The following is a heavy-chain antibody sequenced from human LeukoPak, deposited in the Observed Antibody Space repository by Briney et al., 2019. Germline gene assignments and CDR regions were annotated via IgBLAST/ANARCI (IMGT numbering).Heavy chain of an antibody. Sequence: ASVKVPCKASGYTFTSYDINWVRQATGQGLEWMGWMNPNSGNTGYAQKFQGRVTMTRNTSISTAYMELSSLRSEDTAVYYCASLDYCSSPSCTNYYYGMDVWGQGTTVTVSS. CDR1: GYTFTSYD. D-gene: IGHD2-2*01. CDR3: ASLDYCSSPSCTNYYYGMDV. CDR2: MNPNSGNT. J-gene: IGHJ6*02. V-gene: IGHV1-8*01.